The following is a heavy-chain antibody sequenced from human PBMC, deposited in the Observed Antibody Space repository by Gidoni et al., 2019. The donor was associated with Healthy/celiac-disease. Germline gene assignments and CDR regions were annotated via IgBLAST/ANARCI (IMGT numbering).Heavy chain of an antibody. V-gene: IGHV4-61*01. CDR2: IYYSGST. D-gene: IGHD3-3*01. Sequence: QVQLQESGPGLVKPSENLSPTCTVYGGSVSSGIYYWSWIRQPPGKGLEWIGYIYYSGSTNYNPSLKSRVTISVDTSKNQFSLKLSSVTAADTAVYYCARVYYDFWSGYSKFDYWGQGTLVTVSS. J-gene: IGHJ4*02. CDR3: ARVYYDFWSGYSKFDY. CDR1: GGSVSSGIYY.